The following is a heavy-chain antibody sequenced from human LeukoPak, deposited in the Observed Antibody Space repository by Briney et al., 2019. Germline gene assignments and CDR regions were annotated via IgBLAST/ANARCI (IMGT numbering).Heavy chain of an antibody. CDR1: GHTFTSYD. Sequence: ASLKVSCKASGHTFTSYDLNWVRQATGQGFEWLGWMNPHSGDTGYAQKFQGRVTITRNTTIRTAYMELSRLSSEDTAVCYCARGGRITIFGVVIKHYFDYWGQGTLVTVSS. D-gene: IGHD3-3*01. J-gene: IGHJ4*02. CDR2: MNPHSGDT. CDR3: ARGGRITIFGVVIKHYFDY. V-gene: IGHV1-8*03.